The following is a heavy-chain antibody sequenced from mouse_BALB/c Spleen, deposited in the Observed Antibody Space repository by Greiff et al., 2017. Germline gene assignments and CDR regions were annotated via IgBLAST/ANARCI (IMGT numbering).Heavy chain of an antibody. J-gene: IGHJ4*01. V-gene: IGHV1-7*01. CDR1: GYTFTSYW. CDR2: INPSTGYT. Sequence: VQLQQSGAELAKPGASVKMSCKASGYTFTSYWMHWVKQRPGQGLEWIGYINPSTGYTEYNQKFKDKATLTADKSSSTAYMQLSSLTSEDSAVYYCARKAGGYAMDYWGQGTSVTVSS. CDR3: ARKAGGYAMDY.